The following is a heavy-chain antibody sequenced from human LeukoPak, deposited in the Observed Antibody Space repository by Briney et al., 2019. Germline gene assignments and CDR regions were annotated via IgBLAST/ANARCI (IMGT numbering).Heavy chain of an antibody. Sequence: GGSLRLSCAASGFTFSSYGMHWVRQAPGKGLEWVANIKKDGSEKYYVDSVKGRFTISRDNAKTSLYLQMNSLRAEDTAVYFCARALSGITGYTYGRGIDYWGQGTLVTVSS. D-gene: IGHD5-18*01. CDR1: GFTFSSYG. J-gene: IGHJ4*02. CDR2: IKKDGSEK. V-gene: IGHV3-7*01. CDR3: ARALSGITGYTYGRGIDY.